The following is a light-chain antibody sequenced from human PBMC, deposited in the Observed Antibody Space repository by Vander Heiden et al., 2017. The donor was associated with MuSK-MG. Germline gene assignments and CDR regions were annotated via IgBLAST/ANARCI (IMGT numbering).Light chain of an antibody. CDR2: RNN. CDR1: SSNIGSNY. V-gene: IGLV1-47*03. CDR3: SAWDDSMSGHWV. Sequence: QSVLTQPPSASGTPGQRVTISCSGSSSNIGSNYVYWYQQLPGTAPKLLIYRNNQRPSGVPDRFSFSNSGTSASLAPSGLWSEDEADYYCSAWDDSMSGHWVFGGGTKLTVL. J-gene: IGLJ3*02.